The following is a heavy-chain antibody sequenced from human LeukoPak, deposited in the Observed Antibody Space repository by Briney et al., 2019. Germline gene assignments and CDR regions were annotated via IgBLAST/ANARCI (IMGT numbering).Heavy chain of an antibody. CDR3: ARDKNVAIHNPFDL. CDR2: ISTSGSTV. V-gene: IGHV3-48*03. CDR1: GFILSNYD. D-gene: IGHD1-14*01. J-gene: IGHJ3*01. Sequence: PGGSLRLSCAAPGFILSNYDMNWVRQAPGKGLQWVSYISTSGSTVYYADSVKGRFTISRDNAKNSLYLHMNSLRAEDTAVYYCARDKNVAIHNPFDLWGQGTMVSVSS.